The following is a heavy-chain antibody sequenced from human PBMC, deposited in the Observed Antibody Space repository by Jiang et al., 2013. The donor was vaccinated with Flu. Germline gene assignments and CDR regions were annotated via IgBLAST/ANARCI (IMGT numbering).Heavy chain of an antibody. CDR2: INPNSGGT. V-gene: IGHV1-2*04. D-gene: IGHD2-8*01. CDR1: GYTFTGYY. Sequence: GAEVKKPGASVKVSCKASGYTFTGYYMHWVRQAPGQGLEWMGWINPNSGGTNYAQKFQGWVTMTRDTSISTAYMELSRLRSDDAAVYYCARDQRVDCTNGVCHPYYYYYYGMDVWGQGTTVTVSS. J-gene: IGHJ6*02. CDR3: ARDQRVDCTNGVCHPYYYYYYGMDV.